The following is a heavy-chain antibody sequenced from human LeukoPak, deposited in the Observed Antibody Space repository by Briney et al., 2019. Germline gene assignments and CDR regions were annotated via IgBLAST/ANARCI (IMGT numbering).Heavy chain of an antibody. J-gene: IGHJ3*02. D-gene: IGHD6-6*01. CDR3: ARAPARRDAFDI. CDR2: INPNSGGT. CDR1: GGTFSSYA. Sequence: ASVKVSCKASGGTFSSYAISWVRQAPGQGLEWMGWINPNSGGTNYAQKFQGWVTMTRDTSISTAYMELSRLRSDDTAVYYCARAPARRDAFDIWGQGTMVTVSS. V-gene: IGHV1-2*04.